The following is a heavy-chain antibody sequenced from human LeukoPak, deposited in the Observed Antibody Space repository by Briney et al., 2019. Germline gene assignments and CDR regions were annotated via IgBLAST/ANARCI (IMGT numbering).Heavy chain of an antibody. J-gene: IGHJ4*02. V-gene: IGHV3-30*04. Sequence: GGSLRLSCAASGFTFSSYVMHWVRLAPGKGLEWVAVVSYDGSNKSYAYSVKGRFTISRDNSKNTLYLQMNSLRAEDTAVYYCANSAAVGTFYWGQGTLVTVSS. CDR3: ANSAAVGTFY. CDR1: GFTFSSYV. D-gene: IGHD6-13*01. CDR2: VSYDGSNK.